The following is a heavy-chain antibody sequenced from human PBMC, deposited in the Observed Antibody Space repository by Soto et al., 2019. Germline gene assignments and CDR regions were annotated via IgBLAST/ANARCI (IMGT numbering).Heavy chain of an antibody. CDR1: VFTFDDDA. CDR2: INWNSGSI. D-gene: IGHD6-13*01. J-gene: IGHJ1*01. Sequence: EVQLVESGGGLVQPGRSLRLSCAASVFTFDDDAMHWVRQVPGKGLEWVSGINWNSGSIGYGDSMKGRFAISRDNAKNSLHLQMNSLSAEDTAFYYCVKDESINWYSGHFRHWGQGTLVTVSS. CDR3: VKDESINWYSGHFRH. V-gene: IGHV3-9*01.